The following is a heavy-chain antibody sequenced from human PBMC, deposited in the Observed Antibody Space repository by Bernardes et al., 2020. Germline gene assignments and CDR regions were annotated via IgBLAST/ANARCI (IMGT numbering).Heavy chain of an antibody. CDR2: ISGSGGST. CDR1: GFTFSDYA. V-gene: IGHV3-23*01. Sequence: GGSLRLSCEVSGFTFSDYAMTWVRQAPGKGLEWVSFISGSGGSTYYADSVKGRFTISRDNFKNTLYLQMNSLRGEDTAVYYCAKDRGFGGGVDYWGQGTLVTVSS. D-gene: IGHD3-10*01. J-gene: IGHJ4*02. CDR3: AKDRGFGGGVDY.